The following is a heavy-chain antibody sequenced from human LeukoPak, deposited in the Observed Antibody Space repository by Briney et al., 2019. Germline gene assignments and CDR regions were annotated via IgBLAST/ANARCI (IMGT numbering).Heavy chain of an antibody. D-gene: IGHD5-18*01. Sequence: SETLSLTCTVSGGSISNSSYYWGWIRQPPGKGLEWIGSIYYSGSAYYNPSLKSRVTISVDTSKNQFSLKLSSVTAADTAVYYCARQSKGGYSYYFDYWGQGTLVTVSS. CDR1: GGSISNSSYY. J-gene: IGHJ4*02. CDR3: ARQSKGGYSYYFDY. V-gene: IGHV4-39*01. CDR2: IYYSGSA.